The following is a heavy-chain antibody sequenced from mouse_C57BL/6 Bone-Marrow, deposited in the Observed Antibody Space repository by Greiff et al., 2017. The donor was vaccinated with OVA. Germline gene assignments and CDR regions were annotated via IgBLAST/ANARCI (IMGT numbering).Heavy chain of an antibody. CDR3: ARIPLYYYGSSFFDY. Sequence: EVKLMESGGDLVKPGGSLKLSCAASGFTFSSYGMSWVRQTPDKRLEWVATISSGGSYTYYPDSVKGRFTISRDNAKNTLYLQMSSLKSEDTAMYYCARIPLYYYGSSFFDYWGQGTTLTVSS. CDR1: GFTFSSYG. CDR2: ISSGGSYT. J-gene: IGHJ2*01. D-gene: IGHD1-1*01. V-gene: IGHV5-6*01.